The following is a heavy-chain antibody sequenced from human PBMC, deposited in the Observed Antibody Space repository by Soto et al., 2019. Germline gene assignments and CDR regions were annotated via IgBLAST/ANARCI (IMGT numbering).Heavy chain of an antibody. CDR2: IIPIFGTA. CDR3: ARASLCGGDCYSYFDY. V-gene: IGHV1-69*06. J-gene: IGHJ4*02. D-gene: IGHD2-21*02. CDR1: GGTFSSYA. Sequence: EASVKVSCKASGGTFSSYAISWVRQAPGQGLEWMGGIIPIFGTANYAQKFQGRVTITADKSTSTAYMELSSLRSEDTAVYYCARASLCGGDCYSYFDYWGQGTLVTVSS.